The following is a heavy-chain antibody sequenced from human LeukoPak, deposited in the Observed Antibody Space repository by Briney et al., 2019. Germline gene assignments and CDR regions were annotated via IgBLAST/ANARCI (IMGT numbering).Heavy chain of an antibody. Sequence: SETLSLTCAISGGSISVTPYYWGWLRQPPGKGLEWIGSIYYSGRTYDNPSLKSRLTISVDTSKNQFSLKLTSVTAADTAVYYCARASTIFGHFAYWGRGTLVTVSS. V-gene: IGHV4-39*07. CDR3: ARASTIFGHFAY. CDR1: GGSISVTPYY. J-gene: IGHJ4*02. CDR2: IYYSGRT. D-gene: IGHD3-3*01.